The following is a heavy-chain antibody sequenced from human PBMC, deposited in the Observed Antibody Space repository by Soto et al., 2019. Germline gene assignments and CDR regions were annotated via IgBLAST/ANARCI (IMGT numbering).Heavy chain of an antibody. CDR2: ISGSGGRT. D-gene: IGHD6-19*01. Sequence: EVPLLESGGGLVQPGGSLRLSCATPEFTFSNYAMNWVRQAPEKGLVWVSVISGSGGRTYYADSVKGRFTISRDNSKNTLYLQMNSLRGEDTAVYYCARRSSGWYFDYWGQGTLVTVSS. CDR3: ARRSSGWYFDY. J-gene: IGHJ4*02. CDR1: EFTFSNYA. V-gene: IGHV3-23*01.